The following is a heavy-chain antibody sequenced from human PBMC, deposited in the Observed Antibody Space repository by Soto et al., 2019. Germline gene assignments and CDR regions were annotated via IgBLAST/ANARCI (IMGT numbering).Heavy chain of an antibody. J-gene: IGHJ6*02. CDR1: VDIVSSNSAA. D-gene: IGHD3-16*01. Sequence: PSQTLSLTCAISVDIVSSNSAAWNCIRQSPSRGLEWLGRTYYRSKWYNDYAVSVKSRITINPDTSKNQFSLQLNSVTPEDTAVYYCARGTAYDYYYGMDVWGQGTTVTVSS. V-gene: IGHV6-1*01. CDR3: ARGTAYDYYYGMDV. CDR2: TYYRSKWYN.